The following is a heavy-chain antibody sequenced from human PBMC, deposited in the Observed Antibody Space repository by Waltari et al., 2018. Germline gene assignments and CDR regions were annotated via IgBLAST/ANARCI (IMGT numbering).Heavy chain of an antibody. V-gene: IGHV3-23*01. J-gene: IGHJ4*02. CDR1: GTTFSIFA. Sequence: QLLESGGGLVQPGGSLRLSCSDSGTTFSIFAMSWVRQAPGRGLEWVSGISNSGGDTYYTDSVKGRFTISRDNSKKTLYLQMNSLRVEDTAVYYCAKDHGVAYWGQGILVTVSS. D-gene: IGHD3-16*01. CDR3: AKDHGVAY. CDR2: ISNSGGDT.